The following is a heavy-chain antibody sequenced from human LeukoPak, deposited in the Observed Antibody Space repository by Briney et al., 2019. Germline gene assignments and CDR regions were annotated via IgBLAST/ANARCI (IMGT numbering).Heavy chain of an antibody. V-gene: IGHV4-34*01. J-gene: IGHJ4*02. CDR2: INHSGST. CDR1: GGSFSGYY. D-gene: IGHD3-22*01. CDR3: ARFIDSSGSLVY. Sequence: SETLSLTCAVYGGSFSGYYWSWIRQPPGKGLEWIGEINHSGSTNYNPSLKSRVTISVDTSKNQFSLKLSSVTAADTAVYYCARFIDSSGSLVYWGQGTLVTVSS.